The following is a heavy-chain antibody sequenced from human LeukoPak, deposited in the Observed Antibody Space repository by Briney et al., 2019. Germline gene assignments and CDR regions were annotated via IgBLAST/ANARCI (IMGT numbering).Heavy chain of an antibody. D-gene: IGHD2-8*02. CDR3: AKGGNYCTGGVCYYYYMDV. J-gene: IGHJ6*03. CDR1: GFTFSSYA. V-gene: IGHV3-23*01. Sequence: PGGSLRLSCAASGFTFSSYAMGWVRQAPGKGLEWVSAISGSGGSTYYADSVKGRFTISRDNSKNTLYLQMNSLGAEDTAVYYCAKGGNYCTGGVCYYYYMDVWGKGTTVTVSS. CDR2: ISGSGGST.